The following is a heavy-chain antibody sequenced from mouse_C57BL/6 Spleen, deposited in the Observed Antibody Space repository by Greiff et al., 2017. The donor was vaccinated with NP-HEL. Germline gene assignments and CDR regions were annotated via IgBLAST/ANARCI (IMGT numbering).Heavy chain of an antibody. D-gene: IGHD1-1*01. CDR3: ARNWNYGSSRSPYYFDY. CDR1: GFSLTSYG. V-gene: IGHV2-2*01. CDR2: IWSGGST. J-gene: IGHJ2*01. Sequence: QVQLQQSGPGLVQPSQSLSITCTVSGFSLTSYGVHWVRQSPGKGLEWLGVIWSGGSTDDNAAFISRLSISKDNSKSQVFFKMTSLQADDTAIYYCARNWNYGSSRSPYYFDYWGQGTTLTVSS.